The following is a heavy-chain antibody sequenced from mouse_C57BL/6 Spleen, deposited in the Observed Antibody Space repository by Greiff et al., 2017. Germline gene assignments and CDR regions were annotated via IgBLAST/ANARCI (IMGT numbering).Heavy chain of an antibody. Sequence: EVQLQQSGPGMVKPSQSLSLTCTVTGYSITSGYDWHWIRHFPGNKLEWMGYISYSGSTNYNPSLKSRISITHDTSKNHFFLKLNSVTTEDTATYYCARGGWDFDYWGQGTTLTVSS. V-gene: IGHV3-1*01. D-gene: IGHD3-2*02. CDR1: GYSITSGYD. CDR2: ISYSGST. CDR3: ARGGWDFDY. J-gene: IGHJ2*01.